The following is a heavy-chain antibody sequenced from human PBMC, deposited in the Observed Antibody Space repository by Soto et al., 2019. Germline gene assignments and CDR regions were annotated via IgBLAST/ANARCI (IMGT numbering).Heavy chain of an antibody. CDR1: GFTFSSYG. J-gene: IGHJ4*02. V-gene: IGHV3-33*01. CDR3: ARDRSGSYYSARTPKAIDY. CDR2: IWYDGSNK. Sequence: GGSLRLSCAASGFTFSSYGMHWVRQAPGKGLEWVAVIWYDGSNKYYADSVKGRFTISRDNSKNTLYLQMNSLRAEDTAVYYCARDRSGSYYSARTPKAIDYWGQGTLVTVSS. D-gene: IGHD3-10*01.